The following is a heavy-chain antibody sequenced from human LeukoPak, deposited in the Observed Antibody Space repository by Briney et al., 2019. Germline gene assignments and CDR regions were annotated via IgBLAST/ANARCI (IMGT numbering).Heavy chain of an antibody. D-gene: IGHD3-22*01. Sequence: ASVKVSCXASGYIFTGFGIDWVRLAPGQGLEWMGWINPYNGNTLYAQRLQGRVTLTTDTSTSVAYMELRSLKSDDTAVYYCARVGYASSGRYHAHYFDYWGQGTLVTVSS. CDR3: ARVGYASSGRYHAHYFDY. CDR2: INPYNGNT. J-gene: IGHJ4*02. CDR1: GYIFTGFG. V-gene: IGHV1-18*01.